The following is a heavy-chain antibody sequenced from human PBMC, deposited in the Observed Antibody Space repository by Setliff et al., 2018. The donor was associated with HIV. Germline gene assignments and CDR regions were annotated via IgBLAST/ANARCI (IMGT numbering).Heavy chain of an antibody. CDR3: ASHGDYYYYYMDV. D-gene: IGHD3-3*01. Sequence: LSLTCTVSGGSISSSTYYWGWIRQPPGKGLEWIGTIYYSGSTYYNPSLKSRLTISVDTSKNQFSLKLSSVTAADTAVYYCASHGDYYYYYMDVWGKGTTVTVSS. V-gene: IGHV4-39*01. CDR2: IYYSGST. J-gene: IGHJ6*03. CDR1: GGSISSSTYY.